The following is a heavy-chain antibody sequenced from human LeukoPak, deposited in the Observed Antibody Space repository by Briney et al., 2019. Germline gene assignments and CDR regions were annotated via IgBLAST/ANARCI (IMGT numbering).Heavy chain of an antibody. CDR2: IIPIFGTA. Sequence: ASVKVSCKASGGTFSSYAISWVRQAPGQGLEWMGGIIPIFGTANYAQKFQGRVTITADESTSTAYMELSSLRSEDTAVYYCARGVPGNSPGTLNYFDYWGQGTLVTVSS. D-gene: IGHD2/OR15-2a*01. CDR1: GGTFSSYA. CDR3: ARGVPGNSPGTLNYFDY. J-gene: IGHJ4*02. V-gene: IGHV1-69*13.